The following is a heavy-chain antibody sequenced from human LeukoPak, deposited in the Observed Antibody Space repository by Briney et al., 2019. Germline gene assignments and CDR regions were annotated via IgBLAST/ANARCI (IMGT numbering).Heavy chain of an antibody. CDR3: ARERDSTAFDY. CDR2: IYYSGST. J-gene: IGHJ4*02. V-gene: IGHV4-59*01. CDR1: GGSISSYY. D-gene: IGHD6-13*01. Sequence: ASETLSLTCTVSGGSISSYYWSWIRQPPGKGLEWIGYIYYSGSTNYNPSLKSRVTISVDTSKSQFSLKLSSVTAADTAVYYCARERDSTAFDYWGQGTLVTVSS.